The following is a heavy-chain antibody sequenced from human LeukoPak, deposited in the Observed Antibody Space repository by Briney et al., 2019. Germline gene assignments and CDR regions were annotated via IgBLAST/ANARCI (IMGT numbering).Heavy chain of an antibody. V-gene: IGHV3-30-3*01. J-gene: IGHJ4*02. D-gene: IGHD1-1*01. CDR3: ARDYGTTGTLDY. CDR2: ISYDGSNK. CDR1: GFTFSSYA. Sequence: TGGSLRLSCAASGFTFSSYAMHWVRQAPGKGLEWVAVISYDGSNKYYADSVKGRFTISRDNSKNTLYLQMNSLRAEDTAVYYCARDYGTTGTLDYWGQGTLVTVSS.